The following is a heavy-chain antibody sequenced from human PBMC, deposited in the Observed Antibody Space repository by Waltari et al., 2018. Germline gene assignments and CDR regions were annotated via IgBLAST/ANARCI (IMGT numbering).Heavy chain of an antibody. Sequence: EVQLVESGGGLVQPGGSLGLSCVTSGFTFSSYWLHWVRQVPGKGRVWVSRINSDGSTTSYADSVKGRFTISRDNAKNTLYLQMNRLRADDTSVYYCARAQLTMARNLDLWGRGTLVTVSS. CDR2: INSDGSTT. CDR3: ARAQLTMARNLDL. CDR1: GFTFSSYW. D-gene: IGHD3-10*01. J-gene: IGHJ2*01. V-gene: IGHV3-74*01.